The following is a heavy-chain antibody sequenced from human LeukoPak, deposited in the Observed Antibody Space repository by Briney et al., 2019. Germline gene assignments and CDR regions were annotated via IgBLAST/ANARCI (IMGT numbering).Heavy chain of an antibody. V-gene: IGHV3-33*08. J-gene: IGHJ4*02. CDR1: GFTFSNYG. Sequence: GGSLRLSCAASGFTFSNYGMHWVRQAPGKGLEWVAVIWYDGSKQYYAASVKGRFTISRDNSKNTLYLQMNSLRVEDTAVYYCAREENWNDGDLWGQGTLVTVSS. D-gene: IGHD1-1*01. CDR2: IWYDGSKQ. CDR3: AREENWNDGDL.